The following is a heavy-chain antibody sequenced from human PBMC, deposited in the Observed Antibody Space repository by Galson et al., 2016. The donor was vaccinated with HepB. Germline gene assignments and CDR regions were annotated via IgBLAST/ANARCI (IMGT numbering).Heavy chain of an antibody. CDR1: GFTFSYYY. CDR3: AKGSTPVTWGNWFDS. J-gene: IGHJ5*01. D-gene: IGHD7-27*01. CDR2: LSATTGQA. V-gene: IGHV3-23*01. Sequence: LRLSCAASGFTFSYYYMSWIRQAPGKGLEWVATLSATTGQAYYADSAQGRFTVSRDNSNSSLFLQMNSLRVDDTAIYYCAKGSTPVTWGNWFDSWGRGTLVAVSS.